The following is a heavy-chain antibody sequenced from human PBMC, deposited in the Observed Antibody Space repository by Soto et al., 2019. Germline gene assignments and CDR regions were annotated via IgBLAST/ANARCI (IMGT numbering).Heavy chain of an antibody. D-gene: IGHD6-6*01. J-gene: IGHJ6*02. V-gene: IGHV3-33*01. CDR3: ARDNGYSSSSQWGYYYVMDV. Sequence: QVQLVESGGGVVQPGRSLRLSCAASGFTFSSYGMNWVRQAPGKGLEWVAIIWFDGSTKYYADSVKGRFTISRDNSKNTLYLQMNSLRAEDTAVYYCARDNGYSSSSQWGYYYVMDVWGQGTTVTVSS. CDR1: GFTFSSYG. CDR2: IWFDGSTK.